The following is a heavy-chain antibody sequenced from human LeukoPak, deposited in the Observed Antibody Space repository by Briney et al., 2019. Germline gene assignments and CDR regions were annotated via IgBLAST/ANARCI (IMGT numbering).Heavy chain of an antibody. CDR3: ASPPYSSGLIVDY. CDR2: ISGSGGST. J-gene: IGHJ4*02. CDR1: GFTFSSYA. V-gene: IGHV3-23*01. Sequence: GGSLRLSCAASGFTFSSYATSWVRQAPGKGLEWVSAISGSGGSTYYADSVKGRFTISRDNSKNTLYLQMNSLRAEDTAVYYCASPPYSSGLIVDYWGQGTLVTVSS. D-gene: IGHD6-19*01.